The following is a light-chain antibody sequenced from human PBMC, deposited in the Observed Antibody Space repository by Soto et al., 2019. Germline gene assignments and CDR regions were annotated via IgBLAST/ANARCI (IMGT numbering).Light chain of an antibody. J-gene: IGKJ5*01. CDR1: QSVHTF. CDR3: HQRSNWPPDT. CDR2: GAS. Sequence: EIVLTQSPDTRSLSPGEGASLSCRASQSVHTFLAWYQQKPGQAPRLLIYGASTRATGVPARFSGSGSGTDFTLTISSLEPEDFAVYYCHQRSNWPPDTFGQGTRLEIK. V-gene: IGKV3-11*01.